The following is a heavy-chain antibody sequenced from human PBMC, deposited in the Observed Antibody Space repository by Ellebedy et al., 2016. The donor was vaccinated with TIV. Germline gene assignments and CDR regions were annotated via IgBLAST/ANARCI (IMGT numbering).Heavy chain of an antibody. V-gene: IGHV4-34*01. CDR2: INRNGLT. J-gene: IGHJ4*02. CDR3: GSIVYTARPDF. D-gene: IGHD6-6*01. CDR1: NGSFGGYY. Sequence: GSLRLSCSVYNGSFGGYYWSWIRQPPGKGLEWIGEINRNGLTNYNPSLKSRVTISIDMSNNQFSLKLYSVTAADTAVYYCGSIVYTARPDFWGQGTLVTVSS.